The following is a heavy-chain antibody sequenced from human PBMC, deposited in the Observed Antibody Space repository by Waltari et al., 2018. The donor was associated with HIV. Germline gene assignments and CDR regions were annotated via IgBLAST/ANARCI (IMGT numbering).Heavy chain of an antibody. CDR3: TKGMYANQDYFDN. D-gene: IGHD2-8*01. Sequence: EVQLVQSGAEVKKPGESLKISCKGSGYSFSTYWIGWVRQMPGTGLEGMGIIYPGASDTRYSPSFQGQVTISADKSIRTAYLQWSSLKASDTAIYYCTKGMYANQDYFDNWGQGTLVTVSS. V-gene: IGHV5-51*03. CDR2: IYPGASDT. J-gene: IGHJ4*02. CDR1: GYSFSTYW.